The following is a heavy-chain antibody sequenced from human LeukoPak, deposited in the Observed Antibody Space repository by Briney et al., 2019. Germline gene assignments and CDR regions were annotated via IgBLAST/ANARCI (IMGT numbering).Heavy chain of an antibody. CDR2: INEGGNEK. CDR1: GFTFSSYW. J-gene: IGHJ4*02. D-gene: IGHD1-1*01. Sequence: GGSLRLSCAASGFTFSSYWMTWVRQVPGKGLEWVVNINEGGNEKNYVDSVKGRFTVSRDNAQNSLYLQMNSLRVEDTAVYYCARHPNSNWDYWGQGTLVTVSS. V-gene: IGHV3-7*03. CDR3: ARHPNSNWDY.